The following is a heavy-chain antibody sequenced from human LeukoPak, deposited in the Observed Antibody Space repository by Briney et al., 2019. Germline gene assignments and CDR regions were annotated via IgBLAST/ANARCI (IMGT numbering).Heavy chain of an antibody. Sequence: GGSLRLSCAASGFTFSSYEMNWVRQAPGKGLEWVSYISSSGSTIYYADSVKGRFTISRDNAKNSLYLQMNSLRTEDTALYYCAKDSAAATFYFQHWGQGTLVTVSS. V-gene: IGHV3-48*03. CDR2: ISSSGSTI. J-gene: IGHJ1*01. D-gene: IGHD2-15*01. CDR1: GFTFSSYE. CDR3: AKDSAAATFYFQH.